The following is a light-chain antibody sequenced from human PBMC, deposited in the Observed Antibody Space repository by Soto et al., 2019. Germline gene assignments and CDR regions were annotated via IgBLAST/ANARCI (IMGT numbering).Light chain of an antibody. CDR3: QQYNSFWT. V-gene: IGKV1-5*01. CDR1: QSISSW. J-gene: IGKJ1*01. CDR2: DAS. Sequence: IQMTQSPSTLSASVGDRVTITCRASQSISSWLAWYQQKPGKAPKLLIYDASSLESGVPSSFSCSGSGTEFTLTISSLQPDDFATYYCQQYNSFWTFGQGTRWIS.